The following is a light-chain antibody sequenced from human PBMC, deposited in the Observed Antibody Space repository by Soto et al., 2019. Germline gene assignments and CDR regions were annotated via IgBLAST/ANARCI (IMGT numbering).Light chain of an antibody. Sequence: QPVLTQSPSASASLGASVKLTCTLSSGHSSYAIAWHQQQPEKGPRYLMKLNNDGSHSKGDGIPDRFSGSSSGAERYLTISSLQSEDEADYYCQTWGTGHFVFGTGTKVTVL. CDR2: LNNDGSH. V-gene: IGLV4-69*01. CDR3: QTWGTGHFV. CDR1: SGHSSYA. J-gene: IGLJ1*01.